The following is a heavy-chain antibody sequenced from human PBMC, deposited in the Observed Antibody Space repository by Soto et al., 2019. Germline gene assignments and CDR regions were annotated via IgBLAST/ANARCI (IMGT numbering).Heavy chain of an antibody. CDR3: TTDLWRIAVVVGSTGYFNS. CDR2: IKSKSDGGTT. V-gene: IGHV3-15*01. D-gene: IGHD2-15*01. J-gene: IGHJ4*02. Sequence: PGGSLRLSCAASGFTFSDAWMSWVRQAPGKGLDWVGRIKSKSDGGTTEYAAPVRGRFTISRDDSKNTLYLQMNSLKTEDTAVYYCTTDLWRIAVVVGSTGYFNSWGQGTPVTVSS. CDR1: GFTFSDAW.